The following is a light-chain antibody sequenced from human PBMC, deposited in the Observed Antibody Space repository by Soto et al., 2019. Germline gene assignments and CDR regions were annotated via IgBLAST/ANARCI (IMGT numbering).Light chain of an antibody. V-gene: IGKV1-12*01. CDR1: QNIGTW. CDR2: AAS. CDR3: QQASAFPLT. J-gene: IGKJ5*01. Sequence: DLQMTQSPSSVSASVGDRDTITCRASQNIGTWLTWYQQKPGKAPKLLIYAASTLQNGVPSTFSGSGSGTDFTLTISSLQPDDFATYYCQQASAFPLTFGQGTRLEIK.